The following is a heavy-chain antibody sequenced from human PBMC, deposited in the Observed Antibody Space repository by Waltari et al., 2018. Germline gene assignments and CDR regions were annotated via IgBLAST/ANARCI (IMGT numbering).Heavy chain of an antibody. J-gene: IGHJ6*02. CDR1: GGTFSSYA. Sequence: QVLLVQSGAEVKKPGSSVKVSCKASGGTFSSYAISWVRQAPGQGLEWMGGIIPIFGTANYAQKFQGRVTITADESTSTAYMALSSLRSEDTAVYYCARTTGTTRDYYYYYGMDVWGQGTTVTVSS. CDR2: IIPIFGTA. CDR3: ARTTGTTRDYYYYYGMDV. D-gene: IGHD1-1*01. V-gene: IGHV1-69*01.